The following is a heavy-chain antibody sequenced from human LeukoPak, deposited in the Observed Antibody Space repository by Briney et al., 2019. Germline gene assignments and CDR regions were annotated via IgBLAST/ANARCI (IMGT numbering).Heavy chain of an antibody. CDR3: AISYYHDSSGRFDS. CDR1: GFTYTSYG. V-gene: IGHV3-23*01. J-gene: IGHJ4*02. Sequence: RGSLRLSCAASGFTYTSYGMAWVRQAPGKGLEWVSTISGSGNSAYYGDSVQGRFTISRDNSRNTVYLQMSSPRAEDTAVYYCAISYYHDSSGRFDSWGQGTLVTVSS. CDR2: ISGSGNSA. D-gene: IGHD3-22*01.